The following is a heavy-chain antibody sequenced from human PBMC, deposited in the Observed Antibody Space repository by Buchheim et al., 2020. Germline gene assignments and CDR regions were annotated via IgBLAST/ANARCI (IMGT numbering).Heavy chain of an antibody. CDR2: ITISGGTT. J-gene: IGHJ4*02. CDR1: GYIFTSYY. D-gene: IGHD2-21*02. V-gene: IGHV1-46*01. Sequence: QVQLVQSGAEVKKPGASVKVSCKASGYIFTSYYMHWVRQAPGQGLEWMGNITISGGTTNYAQKFQGRVNMTRDTSTRTAYMELSSLRSEDTAVYYCARDCGGDCWDYWGQGTL. CDR3: ARDCGGDCWDY.